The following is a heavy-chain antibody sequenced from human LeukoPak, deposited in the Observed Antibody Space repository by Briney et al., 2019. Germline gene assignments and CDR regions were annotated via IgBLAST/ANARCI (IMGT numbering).Heavy chain of an antibody. CDR3: ARSNVLRFLEWFSEGFDY. J-gene: IGHJ4*02. V-gene: IGHV1-46*01. CDR1: GYTFTSYY. D-gene: IGHD3-3*01. Sequence: ASVRVSCKASGYTFTSYYMHWVRQAPGRGLEWMGIINPSGGSTSYAQKFQGRVTMTRDMSTSTVYMELSSLRSEDTAVYYCARSNVLRFLEWFSEGFDYWGQGTLVTVSS. CDR2: INPSGGST.